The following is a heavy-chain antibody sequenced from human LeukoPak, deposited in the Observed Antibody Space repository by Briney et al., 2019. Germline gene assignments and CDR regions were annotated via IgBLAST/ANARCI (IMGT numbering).Heavy chain of an antibody. J-gene: IGHJ4*02. D-gene: IGHD4-23*01. CDR1: GFTFSSYA. CDR3: ARSFGTNYGQLRGSFDY. V-gene: IGHV3-30*04. CDR2: ISYDGSNK. Sequence: PGGSLRLSCAASGFTFSSYAMHWVRQAPGKGLEWVAVISYDGSNKYYADSVKGRFTISRDNSKNTLYLQMNSLRAEDTAVYYCARSFGTNYGQLRGSFDYWGQGTLVTVSS.